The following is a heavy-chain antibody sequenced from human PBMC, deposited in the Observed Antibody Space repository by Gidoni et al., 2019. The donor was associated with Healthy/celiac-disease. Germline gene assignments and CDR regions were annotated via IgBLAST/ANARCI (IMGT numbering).Heavy chain of an antibody. CDR3: ARREGSGCFDY. D-gene: IGHD6-19*01. V-gene: IGHV4-39*07. J-gene: IGHJ4*02. Sequence: QLQLQESGPGLVKPSETLSLTCTVSGGSISSSSYYWGWIRQPPGKGLEWIGSIYYSGSTYYNPSLKSRVTISVDTSKNQFSLKLSSVTAADTAVYYCARREGSGCFDYWGQGTLVTVSS. CDR1: GGSISSSSYY. CDR2: IYYSGST.